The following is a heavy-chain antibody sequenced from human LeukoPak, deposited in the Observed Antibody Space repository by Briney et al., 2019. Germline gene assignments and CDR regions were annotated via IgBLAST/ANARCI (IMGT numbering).Heavy chain of an antibody. V-gene: IGHV4-4*02. CDR1: GGSISSRNW. CDR2: IYHSGST. CDR3: ATGLQSSWYRPYFDY. J-gene: IGHJ4*02. D-gene: IGHD6-13*01. Sequence: SETLSLTCAVSGGSISSRNWWSWVRQPPGKGLEWIGEIYHSGSTNYNPSLKTRVTISVDKSKNQFSLKLTSVTAADTAVYYCATGLQSSWYRPYFDYWGQGTLVTVSS.